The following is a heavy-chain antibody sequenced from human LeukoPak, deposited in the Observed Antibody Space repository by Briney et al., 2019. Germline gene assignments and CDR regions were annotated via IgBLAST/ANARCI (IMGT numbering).Heavy chain of an antibody. D-gene: IGHD2-15*01. J-gene: IGHJ4*02. CDR2: ISGSVINT. CDR1: GFTFSSYA. Sequence: GGSLRLSCAASGFTFSSYAMSWVRQAPGKGLEWVSTISGSVINTYYADSVKGRFTISGDNSKNTLHLQMNNLRAEDTAVYYCARDWAPLGWPYFDYWGQGTLVTVSS. V-gene: IGHV3-23*01. CDR3: ARDWAPLGWPYFDY.